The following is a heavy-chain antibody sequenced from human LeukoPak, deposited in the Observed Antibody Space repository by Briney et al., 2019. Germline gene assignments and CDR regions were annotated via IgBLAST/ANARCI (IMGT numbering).Heavy chain of an antibody. CDR1: GDSFSSDDYY. Sequence: SETLSLTCTVSGDSFSSDDYYWSWIRQPPGKGLEWIGYIYHSGSAYYNPSLKSRVTISVDRSKNQFSLKLSSVTAADTAVYYCTIAAAPRNYYYYYMDVWGKGTTVTVSS. V-gene: IGHV4-30-2*02. J-gene: IGHJ6*03. CDR3: TIAAAPRNYYYYYMDV. D-gene: IGHD6-13*01. CDR2: IYHSGSA.